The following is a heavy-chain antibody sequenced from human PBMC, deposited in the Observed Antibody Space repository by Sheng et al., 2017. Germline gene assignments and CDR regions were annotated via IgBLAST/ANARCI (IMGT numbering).Heavy chain of an antibody. Sequence: QVQPQQWGAGLLKPSETLSLTCAVYGGSFSGYYWSWIRQPPGKGLEWIGEINHSGSTNYNPSLKSRVTISVDTSKNQFSLKLSSVTAADTAVYYCARAPLGPGAFDIWGQGTMVTVSS. V-gene: IGHV4-34*01. J-gene: IGHJ3*02. CDR1: GGSFSGYY. CDR2: INHSGST. CDR3: ARAPLGPGAFDI.